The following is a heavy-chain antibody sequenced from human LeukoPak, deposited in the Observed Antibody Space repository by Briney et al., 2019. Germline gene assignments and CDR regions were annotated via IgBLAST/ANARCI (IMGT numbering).Heavy chain of an antibody. CDR1: GFTFSSYE. V-gene: IGHV3-30*04. D-gene: IGHD4-11*01. Sequence: PGGSLRLSCAASGFTFSSYEMNWVRQAPGKGLEWVAVISYDGSNKYYAGSVKGRFTISRDNSKNTLYLQMNSLRAEDTAVYYCASKNDYSNYDSPYWGQGTLVTVSS. CDR2: ISYDGSNK. J-gene: IGHJ4*02. CDR3: ASKNDYSNYDSPY.